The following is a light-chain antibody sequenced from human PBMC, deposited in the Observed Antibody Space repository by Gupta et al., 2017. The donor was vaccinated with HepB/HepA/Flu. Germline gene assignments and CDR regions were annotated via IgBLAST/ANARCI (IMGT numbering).Light chain of an antibody. Sequence: QSALPQPASVSGSPGQSITISCTGTSSDVGGFNSVSWYQQYPDKAPKLLIYDVTTRPSGISTRSSASKSGNTASLTISGLQTEDEANDFCSSFTRTTTTLVLFGGGTKVTVL. CDR2: DVT. J-gene: IGLJ2*01. CDR1: SSDVGGFNS. V-gene: IGLV2-14*01. CDR3: SSFTRTTTTLVL.